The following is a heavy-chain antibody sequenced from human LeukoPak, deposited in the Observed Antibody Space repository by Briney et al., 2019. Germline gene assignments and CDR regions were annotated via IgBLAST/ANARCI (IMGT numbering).Heavy chain of an antibody. Sequence: GGSLRLSCAASGFTFSSYSMNWVRQAPGKGLEWVSSISSSGSYIYYADSVKGRFTISRDNAKNSLYLQMNSLRAEDTAVYYCARDIAAAGTAGHDYWGQGTLVTVSS. CDR1: GFTFSSYS. D-gene: IGHD6-13*01. V-gene: IGHV3-21*01. J-gene: IGHJ4*02. CDR3: ARDIAAAGTAGHDY. CDR2: ISSSGSYI.